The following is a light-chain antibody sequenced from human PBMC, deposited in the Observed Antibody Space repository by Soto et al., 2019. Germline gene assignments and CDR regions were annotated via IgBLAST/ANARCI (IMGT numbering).Light chain of an antibody. CDR2: DAS. V-gene: IGKV1-5*01. Sequence: DIQMTQSPSSLSASVGDRVTITCRASQSISSWLAWYQQKPGRPPKLLIYDASSLESGVPSRFTGSGSGIEFSLTISSLQPDDSATYYCQQYQTLWTFGQGTKVDI. CDR1: QSISSW. CDR3: QQYQTLWT. J-gene: IGKJ1*01.